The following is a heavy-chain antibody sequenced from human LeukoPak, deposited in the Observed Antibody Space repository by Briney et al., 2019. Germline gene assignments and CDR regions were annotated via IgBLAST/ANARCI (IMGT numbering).Heavy chain of an antibody. CDR3: AREARYYGSGSYYNPWYFDY. CDR1: GGTFSSYA. J-gene: IGHJ4*02. V-gene: IGHV1-69*04. Sequence: SVKVSCKASGGTFSSYAISWVRQAPGQGLEWMGRIIPILGIANYAQKFQGRVTITADKSTSTAYMELRSLRSDDTAVYYCAREARYYGSGSYYNPWYFDYWGQGTLVTVSS. D-gene: IGHD3-10*01. CDR2: IIPILGIA.